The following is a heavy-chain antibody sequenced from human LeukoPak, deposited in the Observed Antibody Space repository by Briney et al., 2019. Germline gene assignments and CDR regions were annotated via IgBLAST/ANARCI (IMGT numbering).Heavy chain of an antibody. V-gene: IGHV4-34*01. CDR3: ARADYGLKYYFDY. CDR1: GGSFSGYY. J-gene: IGHJ4*02. D-gene: IGHD4-17*01. CDR2: INHSGST. Sequence: SETLSLTCAVYGGSFSGYYWSWIRQPPGKGLEWIEEINHSGSTNYNPSLKSRVTISVDTSKNQFSLKLSSVTAADTAVYYCARADYGLKYYFDYWGQGTLVTVSS.